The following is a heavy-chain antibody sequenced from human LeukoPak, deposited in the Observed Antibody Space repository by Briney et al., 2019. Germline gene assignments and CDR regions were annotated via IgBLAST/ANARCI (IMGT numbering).Heavy chain of an antibody. CDR2: IKQDGSET. CDR3: ARDFWGAYRVDYFDF. V-gene: IGHV3-7*01. Sequence: GPSHRPACAPAALTFSNYWMSSVRRAPGKWLEWVANIKQDGSETYYVDSVRGRFTISRDNAKMSLYLEMNSLRAEGTAVCYCARDFWGAYRVDYFDFWGQGTLVTVS. CDR1: ALTFSNYW. J-gene: IGHJ4*02. D-gene: IGHD3-3*01.